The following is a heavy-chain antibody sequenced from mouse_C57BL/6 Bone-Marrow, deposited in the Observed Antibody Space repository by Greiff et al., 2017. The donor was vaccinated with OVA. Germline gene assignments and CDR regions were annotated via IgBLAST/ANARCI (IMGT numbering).Heavy chain of an antibody. Sequence: QVQLQQPGAELVKPGASVKLSCKASGYTFTSYWMHWVKQRPGQGLEWIGMIHPNSGSTNYNEKFKSKATLTVDKSSSTAYMQLSSLTSEDSAVYYCARRSQTLIYYYGSRWYFDVWGTGTTVTVSS. CDR2: IHPNSGST. V-gene: IGHV1-64*01. CDR1: GYTFTSYW. D-gene: IGHD1-1*01. J-gene: IGHJ1*03. CDR3: ARRSQTLIYYYGSRWYFDV.